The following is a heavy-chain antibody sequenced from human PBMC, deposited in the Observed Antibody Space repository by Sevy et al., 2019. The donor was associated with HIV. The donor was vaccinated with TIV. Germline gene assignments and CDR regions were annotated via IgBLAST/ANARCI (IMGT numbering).Heavy chain of an antibody. CDR1: GISLSDHY. J-gene: IGHJ3*02. CDR2: ISSSGGSV. CDR3: ARDQTSRPNGGDSDDAFDI. D-gene: IGHD2-21*02. V-gene: IGHV3-11*04. Sequence: GGSLRLSCAASGISLSDHYMSWIRQAPGKGLEWVSYISSSGGSVYYADSVKGRLTISRDNDKKSLYLQMNNLRVEDTAVYYCARDQTSRPNGGDSDDAFDIWGRGTMVTVSS.